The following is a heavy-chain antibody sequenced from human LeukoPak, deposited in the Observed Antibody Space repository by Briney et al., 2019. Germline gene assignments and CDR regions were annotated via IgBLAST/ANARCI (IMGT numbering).Heavy chain of an antibody. Sequence: KTSETLSLTCTVSGVSISSYYWSWIRQPAGKGLEWIGYIYSNEATEYKPSLKSRVTISADTSKNQFSLKLTSVSAADTAIYYCARRNDFHIWGQGTMVTVSS. CDR3: ARRNDFHI. CDR2: IYSNEAT. V-gene: IGHV4-4*08. J-gene: IGHJ3*02. CDR1: GVSISSYY.